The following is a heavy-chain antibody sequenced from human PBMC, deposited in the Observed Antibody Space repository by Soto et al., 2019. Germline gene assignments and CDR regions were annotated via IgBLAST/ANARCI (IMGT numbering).Heavy chain of an antibody. CDR1: GGSINYYY. D-gene: IGHD3-10*01. V-gene: IGHV4-59*01. CDR2: IYDTGTT. Sequence: XETLSLSCNVSGGSINYYYWMWIRQPPGKGLEWIGYIYDTGTTNYNPSLKSRVTMSVDTSKSQFSLNLISVTAADTAVYYCSRGRGGHFDYWGQGPLVTVSS. CDR3: SRGRGGHFDY. J-gene: IGHJ4*02.